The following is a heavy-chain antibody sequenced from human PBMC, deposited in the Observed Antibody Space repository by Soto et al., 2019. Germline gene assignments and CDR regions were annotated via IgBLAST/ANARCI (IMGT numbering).Heavy chain of an antibody. CDR1: GFTFSSYG. V-gene: IGHV3-33*01. CDR2: IWYDGSNK. J-gene: IGHJ6*02. D-gene: IGHD3-10*01. Sequence: GGSLRLSCAAAGFTFSSYGMHRVRKAPGKGLEWVAVIWYDGSNKYYADSVKGRFTISRDNSKNTLYLQMNSLRAEDTAVYYCASCGRYYGSGSLNGTDVWGQGTTVTVSS. CDR3: ASCGRYYGSGSLNGTDV.